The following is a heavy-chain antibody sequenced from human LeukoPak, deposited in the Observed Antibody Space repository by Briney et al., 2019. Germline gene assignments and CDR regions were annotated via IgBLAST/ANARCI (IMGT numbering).Heavy chain of an antibody. CDR3: AKGNVAAAGYYYYGMDV. Sequence: GGSLRLSCAAAGFTFNNYALIWVRQAPGKGLEWVSGISGPGGSTYYADSVEGRFTVSRDNSKNTLYLQMNSLRAEDTAVYYCAKGNVAAAGYYYYGMDVWGQGTTVTVSS. D-gene: IGHD6-13*01. V-gene: IGHV3-23*01. CDR2: ISGPGGST. CDR1: GFTFNNYA. J-gene: IGHJ6*02.